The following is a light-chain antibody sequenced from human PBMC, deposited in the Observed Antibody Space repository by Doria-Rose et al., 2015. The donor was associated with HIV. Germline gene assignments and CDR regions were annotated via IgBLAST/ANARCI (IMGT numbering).Light chain of an antibody. V-gene: IGKV3-20*01. Sequence: TQSPGTLSLSPGERATLSCRAGQSVSSNYLAWYRQRPGQAPSLLIYDASSRATGIPDRFSGSGPGTDFTLTISRVEAEDSAVYYCLQYGSSPWTFGQGTKVEIK. CDR2: DAS. CDR3: LQYGSSPWT. J-gene: IGKJ1*01. CDR1: QSVSSNY.